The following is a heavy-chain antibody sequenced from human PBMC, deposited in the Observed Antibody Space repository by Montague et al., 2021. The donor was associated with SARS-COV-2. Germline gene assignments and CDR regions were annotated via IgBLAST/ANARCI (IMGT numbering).Heavy chain of an antibody. CDR2: INHSGST. CDR3: TREGYQVLWSDYYYYGMDV. V-gene: IGHV4-34*01. Sequence: ETLSLTCAVYGGSFRGYYWSWIRQPPGKGLEWIGEINHSGSTNCNPSLKRRVTISVDTSKNQFSLKLSSVTAADTAVYYCTREGYQVLWSDYYYYGMDVWGQGTTVTVSS. D-gene: IGHD2-2*01. CDR1: GGSFRGYY. J-gene: IGHJ6*02.